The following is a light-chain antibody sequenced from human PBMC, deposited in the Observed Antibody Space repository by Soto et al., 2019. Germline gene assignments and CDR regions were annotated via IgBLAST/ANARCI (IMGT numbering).Light chain of an antibody. V-gene: IGKV3-15*01. CDR1: QSVSSF. CDR3: QQYSNWPSWT. Sequence: EKVMTQSPATLSMSPGERATLSCRASQSVSSFLAWYQQKPGQAPRLLIYGASTRATGIPARFNGSGSGTELTLTISSLQSEDFAVYYCQQYSNWPSWTFGQGTKVEVK. CDR2: GAS. J-gene: IGKJ1*01.